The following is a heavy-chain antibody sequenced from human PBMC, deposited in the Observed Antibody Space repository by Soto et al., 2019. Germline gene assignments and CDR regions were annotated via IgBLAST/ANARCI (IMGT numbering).Heavy chain of an antibody. Sequence: EVQLVESGGGLVQPGGSLRLSCAASGFTFSSYWMSWVRQAPGKGLEWVANIKQDGSEKYYVDSVKGRFTISRDNAKNSLYLQMNSLRAEDTAVYYCARETRSSLLHSRDFDIWGQGTMVTVSS. CDR1: GFTFSSYW. CDR3: ARETRSSLLHSRDFDI. D-gene: IGHD3-22*01. V-gene: IGHV3-7*05. J-gene: IGHJ3*02. CDR2: IKQDGSEK.